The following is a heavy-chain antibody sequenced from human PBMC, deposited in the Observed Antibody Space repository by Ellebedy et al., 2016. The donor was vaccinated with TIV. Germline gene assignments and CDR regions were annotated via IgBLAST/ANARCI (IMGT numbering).Heavy chain of an antibody. J-gene: IGHJ4*02. D-gene: IGHD2-8*01. Sequence: GESLKISCAASGFTFSSYGMHWVRQAPGKGLEWVAVISYDGSNKYYADSVKGRFTISRDNSKNTLYLQMNSLRAEDTAVYYCAKDGRWYATHDYWGQGTLVTVSS. CDR3: AKDGRWYATHDY. V-gene: IGHV3-30*18. CDR1: GFTFSSYG. CDR2: ISYDGSNK.